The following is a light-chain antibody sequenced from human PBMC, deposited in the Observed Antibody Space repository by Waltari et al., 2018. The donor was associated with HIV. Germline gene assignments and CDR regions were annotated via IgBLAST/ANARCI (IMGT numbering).Light chain of an antibody. CDR3: QQLNSYPFT. J-gene: IGKJ3*01. CDR1: QAVDSY. CDR2: AAS. V-gene: IGKV1-9*01. Sequence: DIQLTQSPSFLSASVGDRVTVTCRASQAVDSYLAWYQQKPGKAPRLLIYAASTLQCGVPSRFSGSGSGTEFTLTISSLQPEDFATYYCQQLNSYPFTFGPGTKVDIK.